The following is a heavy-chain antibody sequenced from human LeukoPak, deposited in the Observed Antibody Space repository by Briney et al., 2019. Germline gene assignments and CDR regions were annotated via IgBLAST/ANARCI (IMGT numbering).Heavy chain of an antibody. CDR2: ISAYNGNT. Sequence: ASVKVSCKASGHTFTSYGISWVRQAPGQGLEWMGWISAYNGNTNYAQKLQGRVTMTTDTSTSTAYMELRSLRSDDTAVYYCARDNLGGYEGDYWGQGTLVTVSS. J-gene: IGHJ4*02. CDR3: ARDNLGGYEGDY. CDR1: GHTFTSYG. V-gene: IGHV1-18*01. D-gene: IGHD5-12*01.